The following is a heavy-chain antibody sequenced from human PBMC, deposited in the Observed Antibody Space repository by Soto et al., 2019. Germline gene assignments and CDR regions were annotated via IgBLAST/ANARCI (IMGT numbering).Heavy chain of an antibody. D-gene: IGHD3-22*01. CDR3: ARGGYYDSSGSRNYYYYGMNV. CDR1: GYTFTSYG. J-gene: IGHJ6*02. CDR2: ISAYDGNT. Sequence: QVQLVQSGAEVKKPGASVKASCKASGYTFTSYGINWVRQAPGQGLEWLGWISAYDGNTNYAQILQGRVSMTTDTSTNTAYMEVRSLRSDDTAVYYCARGGYYDSSGSRNYYYYGMNVWGQGTTVTVSS. V-gene: IGHV1-18*01.